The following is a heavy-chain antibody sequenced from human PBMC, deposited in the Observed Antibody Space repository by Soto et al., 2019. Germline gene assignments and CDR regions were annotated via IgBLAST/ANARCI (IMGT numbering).Heavy chain of an antibody. CDR1: GGSISSYY. J-gene: IGHJ4*02. CDR2: IYYSGST. Sequence: SETLSLTCTVSGGSISSYYWSWNRQPPGKGLEWIGYIYYSGSTNYNPSLKSRVTISVDTSKNQFSLKLSSVTAADTAVYYCARHARDYDILTGPIDYWGQGTLVTVSS. D-gene: IGHD3-9*01. V-gene: IGHV4-59*08. CDR3: ARHARDYDILTGPIDY.